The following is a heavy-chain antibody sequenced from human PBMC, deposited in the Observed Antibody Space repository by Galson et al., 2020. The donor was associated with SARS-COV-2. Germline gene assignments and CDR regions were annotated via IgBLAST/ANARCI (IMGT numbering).Heavy chain of an antibody. CDR2: IYPSDSNT. CDR1: GYSFTTYW. V-gene: IGHV5-51*01. J-gene: IGHJ4*02. CDR3: ARPGSVSGWYYFDF. Sequence: GGSLRLSCTASGYSFTTYWIGWVRQMPGKGLEWMGIIYPSDSNTRYSPSFQGQVTISADKSISTAYLQWSSLKASDTAMYYCARPGSVSGWYYFDFWGQGTPVTVSS. D-gene: IGHD6-19*01.